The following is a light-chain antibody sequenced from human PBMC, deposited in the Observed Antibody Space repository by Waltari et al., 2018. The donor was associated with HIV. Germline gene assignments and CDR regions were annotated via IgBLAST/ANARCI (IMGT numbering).Light chain of an antibody. CDR1: QSVLYSSINKNY. V-gene: IGKV4-1*01. CDR2: WAS. Sequence: DIVMTQSPDSLAVSLGERATINCKSSQSVLYSSINKNYLSWYQQKPGHPPKLLIYWASTREFGVPDRFSGSGSGTDFTLTISSLQAEDVAVYYCQQYYSIPWTFGQGTKVEIK. J-gene: IGKJ1*01. CDR3: QQYYSIPWT.